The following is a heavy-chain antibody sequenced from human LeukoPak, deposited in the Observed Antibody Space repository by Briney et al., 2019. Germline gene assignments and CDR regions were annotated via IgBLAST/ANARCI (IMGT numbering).Heavy chain of an antibody. CDR3: ATSYYDFWSGYGSARSFDY. V-gene: IGHV1-24*01. D-gene: IGHD3-3*01. CDR1: GYTLTELS. Sequence: ASVKVSCKVSGYTLTELSMHWVRQAPGKGLEWMGDFDPEDGETIYAQKFQGRVTMTEDTSTDTAYMELSSLRSEDTAVYYCATSYYDFWSGYGSARSFDYWGQGTLVTVSS. J-gene: IGHJ4*02. CDR2: FDPEDGET.